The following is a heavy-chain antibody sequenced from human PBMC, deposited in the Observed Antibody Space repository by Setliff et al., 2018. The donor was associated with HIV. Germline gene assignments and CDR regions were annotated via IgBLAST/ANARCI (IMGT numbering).Heavy chain of an antibody. V-gene: IGHV4-61*02. Sequence: SETLSLTCTVSGGSISSGSYFWTWIRQPAGKGLEWIGRIYTSGSTNYNPSLKSRVTISVDTSKNQFSLRLSSVTAADSAVYYCARRRETIVVVIGIPNWYFDLWGRGTLVTVSS. CDR1: GGSISSGSYF. J-gene: IGHJ2*01. CDR3: ARRRETIVVVIGIPNWYFDL. D-gene: IGHD2-21*01. CDR2: IYTSGST.